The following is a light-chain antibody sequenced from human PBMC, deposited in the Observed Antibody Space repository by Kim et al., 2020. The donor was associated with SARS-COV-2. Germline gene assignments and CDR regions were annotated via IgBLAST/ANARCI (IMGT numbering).Light chain of an antibody. J-gene: IGLJ3*02. CDR2: EVS. V-gene: IGLV2-8*01. CDR1: SSDVGDYNY. CDR3: SSYAGSNRGV. Sequence: QSALTQPPSASGSPGQSVTISCTGTSSDVGDYNYVSWYQQHPGKAPKLMIYEVSKRPSGVPDRFSGSKSGNTASLTVSGLQAEDEADYYCSSYAGSNRGVFGGGTQLTVL.